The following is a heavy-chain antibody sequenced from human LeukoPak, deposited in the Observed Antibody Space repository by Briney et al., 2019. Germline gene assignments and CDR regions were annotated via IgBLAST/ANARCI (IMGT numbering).Heavy chain of an antibody. D-gene: IGHD5-18*01. CDR1: GFTFSNYW. Sequence: GGSLRLSCAASGFTFSNYWMNWVRQAPGKGLEWVANIRQDGSQKYYVDSVKGRFTISRDNAKNSLYLQMNSLRAEDTAVYYCVRDWPGDSYGADPWGQGTLVTVSS. V-gene: IGHV3-7*01. CDR3: VRDWPGDSYGADP. J-gene: IGHJ5*02. CDR2: IRQDGSQK.